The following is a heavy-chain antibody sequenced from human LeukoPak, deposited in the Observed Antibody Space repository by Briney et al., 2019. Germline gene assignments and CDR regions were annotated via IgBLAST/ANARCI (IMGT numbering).Heavy chain of an antibody. V-gene: IGHV1-2*02. CDR2: INPNSGGT. CDR3: ARSGGWYYFDY. Sequence: GSSVKISCKASGGTFSSYAISWVRQAPGQGLEWMGWINPNSGGTNYAQKFQGRVTMTRDTSISTAYMELSRLRSDDTAVYYCARSGGWYYFDYWGQGTLVTVSS. J-gene: IGHJ4*02. CDR1: GGTFSSYA. D-gene: IGHD6-19*01.